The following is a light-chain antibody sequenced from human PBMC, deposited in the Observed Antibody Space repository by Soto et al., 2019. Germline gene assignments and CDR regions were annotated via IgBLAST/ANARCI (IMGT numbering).Light chain of an antibody. V-gene: IGKV1-17*01. CDR2: AAS. J-gene: IGKJ1*01. CDR3: SQHNAYPRT. Sequence: DIPMTQSPSSLAASVGDRVTITCRASQGVGNEVGWYQQKPGKAPKRLIYAASTLQSGAPSRFSGSGSGTEFTLTISSLQIEDFATYFCSQHNAYPRTFGQGTRVEMK. CDR1: QGVGNE.